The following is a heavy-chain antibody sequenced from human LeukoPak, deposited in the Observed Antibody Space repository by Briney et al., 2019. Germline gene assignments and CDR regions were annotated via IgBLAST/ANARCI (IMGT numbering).Heavy chain of an antibody. CDR2: IYSGGST. D-gene: IGHD3-22*01. CDR1: GITVSSNY. V-gene: IGHV3-53*01. CDR3: ASVYDGSGSPSDY. J-gene: IGHJ4*02. Sequence: PGGSLRLACAASGITVSSNYMSWVRHAPGTGLDWVSVIYSGGSTYYADSVKGRFIISRDNSKNTLFLQMNSLRAEDTAVYYCASVYDGSGSPSDYWGQGTLVTVSS.